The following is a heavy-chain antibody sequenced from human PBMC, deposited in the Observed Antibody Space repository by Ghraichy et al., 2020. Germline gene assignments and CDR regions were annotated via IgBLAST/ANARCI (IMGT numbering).Heavy chain of an antibody. CDR3: AREERIAVAGYFQH. Sequence: SETLSLTCTVSGGSISSYSWSWIRQPPGKGLEWIGYIYYSGSTNYNPSLKSRVTISVDTSKNQFSLKLSSVTAADTAVYYCAREERIAVAGYFQHWGQGTLVTVSS. CDR2: IYYSGST. CDR1: GGSISSYS. J-gene: IGHJ1*01. V-gene: IGHV4-59*01. D-gene: IGHD6-19*01.